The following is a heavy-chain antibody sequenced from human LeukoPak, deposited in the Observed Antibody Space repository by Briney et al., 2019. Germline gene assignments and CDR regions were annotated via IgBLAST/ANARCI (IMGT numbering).Heavy chain of an antibody. CDR3: ARPSSGYDILTGYYEGDYFDY. CDR1: GGTFSSYA. V-gene: IGHV1-69*13. J-gene: IGHJ4*02. D-gene: IGHD3-9*01. Sequence: SVKVSCKASGGTFSSYAISWVRQAPGQGLEWMGGIIPIFGTANYAQKFQGRVTITADESASTAYMELSSLRSEDTAVYYCARPSSGYDILTGYYEGDYFDYWGQGTLVTVSS. CDR2: IIPIFGTA.